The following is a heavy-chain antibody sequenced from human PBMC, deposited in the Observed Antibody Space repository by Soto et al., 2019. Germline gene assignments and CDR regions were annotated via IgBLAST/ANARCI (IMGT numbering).Heavy chain of an antibody. D-gene: IGHD2-2*01. CDR1: GYTFTSYY. CDR2: INPSGGST. V-gene: IGHV1-46*01. J-gene: IGHJ5*02. CDR3: ARGGMGYCSSTSCPAADWFDP. Sequence: ASVKVSCKAPGYTFTSYYMHWVRQAPGQGLEWMGIINPSGGSTSYAQKFQGRVTMTRDTSTSTVYMELSSLRSEDTAVYYCARGGMGYCSSTSCPAADWFDPWGQGTLVTVSS.